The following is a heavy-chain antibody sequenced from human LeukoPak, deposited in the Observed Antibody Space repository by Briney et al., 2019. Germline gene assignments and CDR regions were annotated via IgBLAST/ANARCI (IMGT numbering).Heavy chain of an antibody. D-gene: IGHD2-15*01. V-gene: IGHV1-46*04. J-gene: IGHJ5*02. CDR3: ARGVVFNSSSWYDT. CDR1: GYTFTTYY. Sequence: GASVKVSCKASGYTFTTYYMQWVRQAPGQGREGMGIINPSGGSTRYAQKLQGRGTMTRDTSTSTVYMELSSLRSEDTAVYYCARGVVFNSSSWYDTWGQGTVVTVSS. CDR2: INPSGGST.